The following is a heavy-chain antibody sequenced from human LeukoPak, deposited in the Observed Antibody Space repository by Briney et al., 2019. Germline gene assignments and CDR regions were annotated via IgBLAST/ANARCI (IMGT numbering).Heavy chain of an antibody. J-gene: IGHJ4*02. CDR3: AKSHSSGWLDYFDY. CDR1: GFTFSNHA. CDR2: ISASGRST. V-gene: IGHV3-23*01. Sequence: GASLRLSCAASGFTFSNHAMKWVRQGPGKGLEWLSVISASGRSTYYADSLKGRFIISRDNSKNTLYLQMTSLTADDTAVYYCAKSHSSGWLDYFDYWGQGTLVTVSS. D-gene: IGHD6-19*01.